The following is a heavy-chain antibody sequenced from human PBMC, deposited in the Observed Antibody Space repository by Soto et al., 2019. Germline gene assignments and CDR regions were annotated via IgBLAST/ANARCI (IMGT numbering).Heavy chain of an antibody. CDR1: GFIFGFYA. D-gene: IGHD4-17*01. J-gene: IGHJ3*02. Sequence: GGSLRLSCAASGFIFGFYAMSWVRQAPGKGLEWVSGISASGGRAYYADSVRGRFTIFKDNSKNTLYLQMNSLRVEDTALYYCAKDPNGDYVGAFDMRGPGTMVTVSS. CDR2: ISASGGRA. V-gene: IGHV3-23*01. CDR3: AKDPNGDYVGAFDM.